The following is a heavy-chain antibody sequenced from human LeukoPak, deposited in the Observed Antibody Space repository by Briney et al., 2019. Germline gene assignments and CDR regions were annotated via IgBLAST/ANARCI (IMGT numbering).Heavy chain of an antibody. CDR3: AKVLSRRLGYCSSTSCYLEWFDP. CDR1: GFTFSSYA. D-gene: IGHD2-2*01. V-gene: IGHV3-23*01. CDR2: ISGSGGST. Sequence: GGSLRLSCAASGFTFSSYAMSWVRQAPGKGLEWVSAISGSGGSTYYADSAKGRFTIPRDNSKNTLYLQMNSLRAEDTAVYYCAKVLSRRLGYCSSTSCYLEWFDPWGQGTLVTVSS. J-gene: IGHJ5*02.